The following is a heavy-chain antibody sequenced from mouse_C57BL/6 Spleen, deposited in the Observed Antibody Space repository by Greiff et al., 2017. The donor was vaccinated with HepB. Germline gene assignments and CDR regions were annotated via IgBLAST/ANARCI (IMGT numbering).Heavy chain of an antibody. Sequence: DVQLVESGPGLVKPSQSLSLTCSVTGYSITSGYYWNWIRQFPGNKLEWMGYISYDGSNNYNPSLKNRISITRDTSKNQFFLKLNSVTTEDTATYYCARGVLRGYFDVWGTGTTVTVSS. D-gene: IGHD1-1*01. CDR3: ARGVLRGYFDV. CDR1: GYSITSGYY. J-gene: IGHJ1*03. V-gene: IGHV3-6*01. CDR2: ISYDGSN.